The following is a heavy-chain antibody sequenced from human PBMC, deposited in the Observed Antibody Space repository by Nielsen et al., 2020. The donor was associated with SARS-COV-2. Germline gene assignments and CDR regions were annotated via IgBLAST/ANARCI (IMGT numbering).Heavy chain of an antibody. J-gene: IGHJ4*02. Sequence: ASVKVSCKASGYTFTSYAMHWVRQAPGQRLEWMGWINAGNGNTKYSQKFQGRVTITRDTSVSTAYMELSSLRSEDTAVYYCARRYCSSTSCPIFDYWGQGTLVTVSS. D-gene: IGHD2-2*01. CDR2: INAGNGNT. CDR3: ARRYCSSTSCPIFDY. V-gene: IGHV1-3*01. CDR1: GYTFTSYA.